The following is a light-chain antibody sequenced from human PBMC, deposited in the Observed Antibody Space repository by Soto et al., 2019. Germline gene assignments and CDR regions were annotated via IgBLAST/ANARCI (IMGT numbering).Light chain of an antibody. CDR2: EVS. Sequence: QSALTQPASVSGSPGQSITISCTGTSSDIGVYNYVSWYQQHPGKAPKLMIYEVSNRPSGVSNRFSGSKSGNTASLTISGLQAEDEADYYCSSYTSSNTYVVFGGGTKLTVL. CDR3: SSYTSSNTYVV. V-gene: IGLV2-14*01. CDR1: SSDIGVYNY. J-gene: IGLJ2*01.